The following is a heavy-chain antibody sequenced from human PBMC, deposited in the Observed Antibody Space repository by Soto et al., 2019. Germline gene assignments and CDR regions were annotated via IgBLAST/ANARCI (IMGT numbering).Heavy chain of an antibody. J-gene: IGHJ6*04. D-gene: IGHD2-2*01. CDR3: ARVRSVIVVVPAAPDRGYVDV. V-gene: IGHV4-34*01. Sequence: QVQLQQWGAGLLKPSETLSLTCAVYGGSFSGYYWSWIRQPAGKGLEWIGEINHSGSTNYNPSLNGRVTIPVDTYKNQFSVKLSSVPAADTAVYYCARVRSVIVVVPAAPDRGYVDVWGKGTTVTVSS. CDR1: GGSFSGYY. CDR2: INHSGST.